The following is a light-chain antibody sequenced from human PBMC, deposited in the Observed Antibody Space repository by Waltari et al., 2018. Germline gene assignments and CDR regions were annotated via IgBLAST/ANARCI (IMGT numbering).Light chain of an antibody. CDR1: QGFSSF. J-gene: IGKJ2*01. CDR2: AAS. CDR3: QQLNSYPYT. V-gene: IGKV1-9*01. Sequence: IQLTQSPSSLSASIGDRVTITCRASQGFSSFLAWYQQKPGKAPELLIYAASTLESGVPSRFSGSGSGTDFTLTISSLQPEDFATYYCQQLNSYPYTFGQGTKLEIK.